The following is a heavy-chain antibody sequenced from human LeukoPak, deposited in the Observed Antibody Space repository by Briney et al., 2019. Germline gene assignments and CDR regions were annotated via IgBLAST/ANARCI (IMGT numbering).Heavy chain of an antibody. D-gene: IGHD3-3*01. J-gene: IGHJ6*03. V-gene: IGHV4-39*01. CDR2: IYYSGCT. CDR1: GGSISSGSYY. CDR3: ARLPRYDFWSGSNYMDV. Sequence: SETLSFTGTVSGGSISSGSYYWGWIRQPPGRVLEWIGSIYYSGCTYYNQCRKSLATISVDTSKNQFSLKLSSVTAADTAVYYCARLPRYDFWSGSNYMDVWGKGTTVTVSS.